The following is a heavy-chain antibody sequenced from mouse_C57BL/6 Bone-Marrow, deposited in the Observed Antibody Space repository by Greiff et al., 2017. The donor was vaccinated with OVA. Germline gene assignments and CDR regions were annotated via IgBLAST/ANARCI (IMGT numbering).Heavy chain of an antibody. CDR3: TRSRIITTVVATDFDY. J-gene: IGHJ2*01. D-gene: IGHD1-1*01. V-gene: IGHV1-15*01. CDR2: IDPETGGT. Sequence: QVQLKQSGAELVRPGASVTLSCKASGYTFTDYEMHWVKQTPVHGLEWIGAIDPETGGTAYNQKFKGKAILTADKSSSTAYMELRSLTSEDSAVYYCTRSRIITTVVATDFDYWGQGTTLTVSS. CDR1: GYTFTDYE.